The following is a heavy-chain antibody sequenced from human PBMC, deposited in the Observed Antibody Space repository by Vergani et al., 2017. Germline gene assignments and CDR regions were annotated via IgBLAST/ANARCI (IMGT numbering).Heavy chain of an antibody. CDR3: SRGRGYSFGYSDY. D-gene: IGHD5-18*01. J-gene: IGHJ4*02. V-gene: IGHV3-49*04. CDR2: IRNKAYGGTT. CDR1: GFSFGDYA. Sequence: EVQLLESGGNLIQPGGSLRLSCGASGFSFGDYAMTWVRQAPGKGLEWVAFIRNKAYGGTTEYAASVKGRFTISRDDSKRLAYLQLSGLKTEDTAVYFCSRGRGYSFGYSDYWGQGTLVTVSS.